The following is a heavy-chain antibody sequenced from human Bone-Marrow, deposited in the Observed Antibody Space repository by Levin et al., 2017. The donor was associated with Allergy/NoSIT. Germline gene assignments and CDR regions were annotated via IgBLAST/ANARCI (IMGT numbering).Heavy chain of an antibody. V-gene: IGHV5-10-1*01. CDR1: GFTFTNHW. CDR3: AKNVRAGGYYYHYLGV. J-gene: IGHJ6*03. Sequence: GESLKISCQGSGFTFTNHWINWVRQMPGKGLEWMGRIDASDSYTNYSPSFGGHVTMSVDRSISTAYLQWSSLKASDSAIYYCAKNVRAGGYYYHYLGVWGKGTAVVVSS. CDR2: IDASDSYT.